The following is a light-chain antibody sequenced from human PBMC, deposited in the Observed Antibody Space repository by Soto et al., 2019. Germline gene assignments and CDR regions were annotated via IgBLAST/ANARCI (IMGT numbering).Light chain of an antibody. CDR1: QGINIY. CDR2: AAS. Sequence: DIQMTQSPSSLSASVGDTVTIDCRTSQGINIYLNWYRQKPGRAPELLIYAASNLHTGVPSRFSGVGSETEFTLTIDNVQPEDFATYYCQQTYTNFFAFGPG. V-gene: IGKV1-39*01. J-gene: IGKJ3*01. CDR3: QQTYTNFFA.